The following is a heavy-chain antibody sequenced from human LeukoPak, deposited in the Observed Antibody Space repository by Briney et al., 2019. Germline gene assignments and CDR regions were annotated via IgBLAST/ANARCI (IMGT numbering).Heavy chain of an antibody. J-gene: IGHJ4*02. CDR1: GLTYSRYW. CDR3: ASNGI. Sequence: GGSLRLSCAASGLTYSRYWMSWVRQAPGKGLEWVANIKEDGSEKHYVDSVKGRFTISRDNAKNSLYLQMNSLRAEDTAVYYCASNGIWGQGTLVTVSS. CDR2: IKEDGSEK. V-gene: IGHV3-7*01. D-gene: IGHD1-14*01.